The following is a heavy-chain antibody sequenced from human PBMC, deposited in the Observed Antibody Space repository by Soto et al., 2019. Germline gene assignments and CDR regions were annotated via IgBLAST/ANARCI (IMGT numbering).Heavy chain of an antibody. V-gene: IGHV3-33*01. CDR3: ARAREPEYSSSIFFDY. Sequence: GGSLSISCAASGFTFSSFGMHWVRPAPGKGLEWVSLIWYDGSKKSYGDSVKGRFTISRDNSRNTVYLQMNSLRANDTAVYYCARAREPEYSSSIFFDYWGRGTVVTVS. CDR2: IWYDGSKK. J-gene: IGHJ4*01. D-gene: IGHD6-6*01. CDR1: GFTFSSFG.